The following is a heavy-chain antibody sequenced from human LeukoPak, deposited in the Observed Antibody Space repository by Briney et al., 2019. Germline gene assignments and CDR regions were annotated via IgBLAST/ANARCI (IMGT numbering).Heavy chain of an antibody. Sequence: PSGTLSLTCAVSGGSISSFYWSWIRQPPGKGLEWIGYIYYSGNTNYNPSLKSRVTISVDTSKSQVSLKLSSVTAADTAVYYCARSGGGWRYFDYWGQGTLVTVSS. CDR2: IYYSGNT. CDR3: ARSGGGWRYFDY. D-gene: IGHD3-16*02. CDR1: GGSISSFY. V-gene: IGHV4-59*01. J-gene: IGHJ4*02.